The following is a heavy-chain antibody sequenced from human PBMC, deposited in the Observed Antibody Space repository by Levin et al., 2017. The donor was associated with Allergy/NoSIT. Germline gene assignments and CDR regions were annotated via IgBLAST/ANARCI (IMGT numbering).Heavy chain of an antibody. CDR1: GGTFSTYS. Sequence: KISCKASGGTFSTYSLSWVRQAPGQGLEWMGGIMPLFGTANYAQKFQGRVAITADESTSTAYMELSSLRSEDTAVYYCARGPNRGGSYYVDWYFDLWGRGTLVTVSS. CDR3: ARGPNRGGSYYVDWYFDL. V-gene: IGHV1-69*01. D-gene: IGHD1-26*01. CDR2: IMPLFGTA. J-gene: IGHJ2*01.